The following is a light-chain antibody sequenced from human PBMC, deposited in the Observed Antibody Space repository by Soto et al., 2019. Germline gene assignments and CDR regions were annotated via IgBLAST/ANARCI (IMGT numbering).Light chain of an antibody. J-gene: IGKJ4*01. V-gene: IGKV3-15*01. CDR1: QSVTSN. Sequence: ELLLTQSPGTLSLSPGSIATLSCRASQSVTSNYLAWYQQKPGLAPRLLIYGASTRATGIPVRFSGSGSGTEFTLSISSLQSEDSAIYYCQHYNNLPLTFGGGTKVDIK. CDR3: QHYNNLPLT. CDR2: GAS.